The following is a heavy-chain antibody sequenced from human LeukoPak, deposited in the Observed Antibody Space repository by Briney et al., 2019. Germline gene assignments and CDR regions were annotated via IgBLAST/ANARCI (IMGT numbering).Heavy chain of an antibody. CDR3: AHHMSRPSHPFDY. CDR1: GFIFSNYV. V-gene: IGHV3-23*01. Sequence: PGGSLRLSCAASGFIFSNYVMSWVRQAPGEGLECVSGICASGGTTYYVDSVNGRVTISRENSNNTLYLKMNSLRAEETAVYSCAHHMSRPSHPFDYWGQGALVTVSS. J-gene: IGHJ4*02. D-gene: IGHD5/OR15-5a*01. CDR2: ICASGGTT.